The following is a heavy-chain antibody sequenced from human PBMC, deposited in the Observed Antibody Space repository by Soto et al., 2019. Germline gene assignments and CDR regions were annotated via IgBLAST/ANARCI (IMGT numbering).Heavy chain of an antibody. CDR3: ARRYGGAFDI. Sequence: SETLSLTCTVSDDSIRRSAYYWGCIRQPPGKGLEWIGSIYFTGSTYYRPSLKSRVTISVDTSKNQFSLKLSSVTAADTAVYYCARRYGGAFDIWGQGTMVTVSS. V-gene: IGHV4-39*07. J-gene: IGHJ3*02. D-gene: IGHD3-10*01. CDR2: IYFTGST. CDR1: DDSIRRSAYY.